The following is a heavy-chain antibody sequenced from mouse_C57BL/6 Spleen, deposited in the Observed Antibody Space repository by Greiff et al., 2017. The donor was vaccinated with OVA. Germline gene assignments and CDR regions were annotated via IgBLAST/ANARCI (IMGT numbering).Heavy chain of an antibody. J-gene: IGHJ1*03. V-gene: IGHV1-22*01. D-gene: IGHD1-1*01. CDR2: INPNNGGT. Sequence: EVQLQQSGPELVKPGASVKMSCKASGYTFTDYNMHWVKQSHGKSLEWIGYINPNNGGTSYNQKFKGKATLTVSKSSSTAYMELRSLTSEDSAVYYCARTSLYYYGSSRYFDVWGTGTTVTVSS. CDR3: ARTSLYYYGSSRYFDV. CDR1: GYTFTDYN.